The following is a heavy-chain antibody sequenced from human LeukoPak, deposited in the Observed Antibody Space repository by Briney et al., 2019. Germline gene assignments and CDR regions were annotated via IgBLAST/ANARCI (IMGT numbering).Heavy chain of an antibody. CDR2: IWYDGTKK. CDR1: GFTFIDYG. D-gene: IGHD3-16*01. V-gene: IGHV3-33*01. Sequence: GRSLTLSCAASGFTFIDYGIHWVRQAPGKGLEWVAVIWYDGTKKYYAGSVKGRFTISRDDSKNTLYLQMNSLRAEDTAVYYCARDFGVTNYHFDYWGQGALVTVSS. J-gene: IGHJ4*02. CDR3: ARDFGVTNYHFDY.